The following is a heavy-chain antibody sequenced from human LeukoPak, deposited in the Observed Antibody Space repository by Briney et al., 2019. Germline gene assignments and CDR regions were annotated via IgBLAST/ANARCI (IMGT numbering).Heavy chain of an antibody. Sequence: SETLSLTCTVSGGSINNYYWSWIRQPAGKGLEWIGRIYTRGSTNYNPSLKSRVTMSVDTSKNQFSLKLSSVTAADTAVYYCARAPEYYDILTGPSNAFDIWGQGTMVTVSS. CDR3: ARAPEYYDILTGPSNAFDI. CDR2: IYTRGST. V-gene: IGHV4-4*07. D-gene: IGHD3-9*01. J-gene: IGHJ3*02. CDR1: GGSINNYY.